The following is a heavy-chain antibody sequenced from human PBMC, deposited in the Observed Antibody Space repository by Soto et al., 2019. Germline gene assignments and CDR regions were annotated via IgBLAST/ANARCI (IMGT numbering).Heavy chain of an antibody. V-gene: IGHV1-18*04. CDR2: INPYNGNT. Sequence: ASVKLSCEASGYSFSSYGVSWVRQAPGQGLEWIGWINPYNGNTLNAQNLQGRVTLTTDTSTSTAYMELRSLRSDDTAIYYCARDPGAATFDYWGQGTLVTVSS. CDR3: ARDPGAATFDY. D-gene: IGHD1-26*01. CDR1: GYSFSSYG. J-gene: IGHJ4*01.